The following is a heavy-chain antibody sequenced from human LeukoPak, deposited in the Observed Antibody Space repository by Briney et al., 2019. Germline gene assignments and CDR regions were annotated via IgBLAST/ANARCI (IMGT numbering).Heavy chain of an antibody. D-gene: IGHD1-26*01. J-gene: IGHJ4*02. CDR1: GFTFSSYG. V-gene: IGHV3-30*03. CDR3: ARAGQVGARPNYFDY. CDR2: ISYDGSNK. Sequence: GGSLRLSCAASGFTFSSYGMHWVRQAPGKGLEWVAVISYDGSNKYYADSAKGRFTISRDNSKNTLYLQMNSLRAEDTAVYYCARAGQVGARPNYFDYWGQGTLVTVSS.